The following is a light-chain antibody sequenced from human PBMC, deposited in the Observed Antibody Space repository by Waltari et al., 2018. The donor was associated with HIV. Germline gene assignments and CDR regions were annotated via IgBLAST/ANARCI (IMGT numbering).Light chain of an antibody. CDR2: GAS. CDR3: QHYNNWPPWT. J-gene: IGKJ1*01. Sequence: EIVMTQSPAPLSVSPGARATLSCRASQSVNSNLAWYQQKPGQPPRLLIYGASTRATGIPARFSGSGSGTEFTLTISILQSEDFAVYYCQHYNNWPPWTFGQGTKVEIK. CDR1: QSVNSN. V-gene: IGKV3-15*01.